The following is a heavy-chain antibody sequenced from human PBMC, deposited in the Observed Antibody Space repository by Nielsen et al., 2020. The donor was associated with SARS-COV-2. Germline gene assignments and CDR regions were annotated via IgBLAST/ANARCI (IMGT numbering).Heavy chain of an antibody. CDR1: AFTFSSYG. CDR2: IWYDGSDK. CDR3: ARDARGAMDY. J-gene: IGHJ4*02. Sequence: GESLKISCADSAFTFSSYGMHWVRQAPGKGLEWVAVIWYDGSDKYYADSVKGRFTISRDNSKNTLYLQMNSLRAEDTAVYYCARDARGAMDYWGQGTLVTVSS. D-gene: IGHD3-10*01. V-gene: IGHV3-33*08.